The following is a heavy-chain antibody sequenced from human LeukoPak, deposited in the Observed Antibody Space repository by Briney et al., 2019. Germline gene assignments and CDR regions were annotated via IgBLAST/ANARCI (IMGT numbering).Heavy chain of an antibody. V-gene: IGHV3-48*01. CDR2: ISSSSSTI. Sequence: GGSLRLSCAASGFTFSSYSMNWVRQAPGKGLEWVSYISSSSSTIYYADSVKGRFTISRDNAKNSLYLQMNSLRAEDTAVYYCARAIGTMVRGPTAGLWGQGTLVTVSS. CDR1: GFTFSSYS. D-gene: IGHD3-10*01. J-gene: IGHJ4*02. CDR3: ARAIGTMVRGPTAGL.